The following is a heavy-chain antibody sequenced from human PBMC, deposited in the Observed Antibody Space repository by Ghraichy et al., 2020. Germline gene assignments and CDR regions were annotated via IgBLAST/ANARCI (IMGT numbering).Heavy chain of an antibody. CDR2: ISYSGSP. V-gene: IGHV4-59*01. Sequence: SETLSLTCTVSGGSIRRYYWSWIRQSPGKGLEWIGYISYSGSPNYNPSLRGRVTMSIDTSQNQFSLWLSSVTAADTALYYCAEGDILTGYYEAFDYWGQGALVTVSS. CDR1: GGSIRRYY. J-gene: IGHJ4*02. D-gene: IGHD3-9*01. CDR3: AEGDILTGYYEAFDY.